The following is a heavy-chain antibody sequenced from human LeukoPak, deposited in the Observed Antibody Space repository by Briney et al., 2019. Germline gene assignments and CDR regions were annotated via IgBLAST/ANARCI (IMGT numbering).Heavy chain of an antibody. V-gene: IGHV3-48*03. CDR1: GFIFSDFE. Sequence: GGSLRPSCAASGFIFSDFEMNWVRQAPGKGPECVSYISSRGSSIFYADSVRGRFTVSRDNAKSSLSLQMNSLRVEDTAIYYCVRELNDLTWGQGALVTVSS. J-gene: IGHJ5*02. D-gene: IGHD3-3*01. CDR3: VRELNDLT. CDR2: ISSRGSSI.